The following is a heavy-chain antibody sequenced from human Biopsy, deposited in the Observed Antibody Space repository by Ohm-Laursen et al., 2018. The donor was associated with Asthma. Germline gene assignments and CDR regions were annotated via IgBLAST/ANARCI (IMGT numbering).Heavy chain of an antibody. CDR1: GFTVSRDH. Sequence: SLRLSCAASGFTVSRDHMFWVRQAPGKGLEWVSVIYSGGTSHTADSVRGRFTISRDFSKNTLHLQMHSLRVEDTAVYYCARGDSSGWSLYYFDSGGRGTRVTVSS. CDR2: IYSGGTS. D-gene: IGHD6-19*01. J-gene: IGHJ4*02. CDR3: ARGDSSGWSLYYFDS. V-gene: IGHV3-53*01.